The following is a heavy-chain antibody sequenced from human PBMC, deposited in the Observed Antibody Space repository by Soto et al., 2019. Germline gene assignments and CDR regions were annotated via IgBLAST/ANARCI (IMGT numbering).Heavy chain of an antibody. CDR1: GYTFTSYG. J-gene: IGHJ6*02. CDR2: ISAYNSNT. Sequence: ASVKVSCKASGYTFTSYGISWVRQAPGQGLEWMGWISAYNSNTNYAQKLQGRVTMTTDTSTSTAYMELRSLRSDDTAVYYCARGPRSRSPRFYYYAMDVWGQATTVTVS. CDR3: ARGPRSRSPRFYYYAMDV. D-gene: IGHD6-6*01. V-gene: IGHV1-18*01.